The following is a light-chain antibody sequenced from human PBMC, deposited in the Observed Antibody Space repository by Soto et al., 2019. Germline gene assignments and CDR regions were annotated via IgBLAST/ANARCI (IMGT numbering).Light chain of an antibody. V-gene: IGLV6-57*03. CDR2: EDN. CDR1: SGSIASNY. Sequence: NFMLTQPHSVSESPGKTVTISCTRSSGSIASNYVQWYQQRPGSAPTTVIYEDNQRPSGVPDRFSGSIDSSSNSASLTISGLKTEDEADYCCQSYESSNVVFGGGTKVTVL. J-gene: IGLJ2*01. CDR3: QSYESSNVV.